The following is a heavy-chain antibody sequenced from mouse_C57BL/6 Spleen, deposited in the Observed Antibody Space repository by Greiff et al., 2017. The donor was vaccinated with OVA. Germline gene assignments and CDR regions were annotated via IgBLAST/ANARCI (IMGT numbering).Heavy chain of an antibody. CDR1: GYTFTDYN. CDR2: INPNNGGT. Sequence: EVKLMESGPELVKPGASVKIPCKASGYTFTDYNMDWVKQSHGKSLEWIGDINPNNGGTIYNQKFKGKATLTVDKSSSTAYMELRSLTSEDTAVYYCARAGYSNSPGFAYWGQGTLVTVSA. V-gene: IGHV1-18*01. J-gene: IGHJ3*01. D-gene: IGHD2-5*01. CDR3: ARAGYSNSPGFAY.